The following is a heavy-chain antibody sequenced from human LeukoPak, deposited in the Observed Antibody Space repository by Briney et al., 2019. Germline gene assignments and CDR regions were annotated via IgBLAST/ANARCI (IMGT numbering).Heavy chain of an antibody. CDR1: GGSISSYY. D-gene: IGHD3-22*01. CDR3: ARSYYDDSPAI. J-gene: IGHJ3*02. V-gene: IGHV4-59*01. Sequence: PSETLSLTCSVSGGSISSYYWYWIRQPPGKGLEWIGYIYYTGSTSYNPSLKSRVTISIDTSKTQFSLKMSSVTAGDTALYYCARSYYDDSPAIWGQGTLVTASS. CDR2: IYYTGST.